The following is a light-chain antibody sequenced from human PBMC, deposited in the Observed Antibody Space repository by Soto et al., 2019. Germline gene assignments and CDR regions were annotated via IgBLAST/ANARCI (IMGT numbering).Light chain of an antibody. CDR3: QQYGRSPPSWT. CDR1: QSVSSSY. CDR2: DAS. V-gene: IGKV3-20*01. Sequence: EIVLTQSPGTLSLSPGERATLSCRASQSVSSSYLAWYQQKPGQPPRLLIFDASTRATGIPDRFSGSGSGTEFTLTISSLEPEDFAVYYCQQYGRSPPSWTFGQGTKVXIK. J-gene: IGKJ1*01.